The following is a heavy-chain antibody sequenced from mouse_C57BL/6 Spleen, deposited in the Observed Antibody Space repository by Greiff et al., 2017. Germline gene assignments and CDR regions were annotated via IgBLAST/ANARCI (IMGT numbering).Heavy chain of an antibody. Sequence: VQLKESGGGLVKPGGSLKLSCAASGFTFSSYSMSWVRQTPEQGLEWVETISGGGGNTYYTDSVKGRITISRDKAKNTLYLQMSSLRSEDTALYYCAREGYGSTFDDWGQGTTLTVSS. CDR3: AREGYGSTFDD. D-gene: IGHD1-1*01. V-gene: IGHV5-9*01. J-gene: IGHJ2*01. CDR1: GFTFSSYS. CDR2: ISGGGGNT.